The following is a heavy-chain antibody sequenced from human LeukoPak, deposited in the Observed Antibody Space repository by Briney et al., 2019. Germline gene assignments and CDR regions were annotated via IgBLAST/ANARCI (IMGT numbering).Heavy chain of an antibody. CDR1: GGSISSSSYY. V-gene: IGHV4-39*01. J-gene: IGHJ4*02. CDR3: ARQGGYLTITYYFDY. CDR2: IYYSGST. D-gene: IGHD5-12*01. Sequence: PSETLSLTCTVSGGSISSSSYYWGWIRQPPGKGLEWIGSIYYSGSTYYNPSLKSRVTISVDTSKNQFSLKLSSVTAADTAVYYCARQGGYLTITYYFDYWGQGTLVTVSS.